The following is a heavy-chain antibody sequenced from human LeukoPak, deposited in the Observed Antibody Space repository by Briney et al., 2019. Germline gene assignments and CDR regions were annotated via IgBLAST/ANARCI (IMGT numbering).Heavy chain of an antibody. V-gene: IGHV4-34*01. J-gene: IGHJ4*02. Sequence: SETLSLTCAVYGGSFSGYYWSWIRQPPGKGLEWIGEINHSGSTNYNPSLKSRVTISVDTSQTQFSLKLSSVTAADTAVYYCARTKLNYGSGSYPFDYWGQGTLVTVSS. CDR3: ARTKLNYGSGSYPFDY. D-gene: IGHD3-10*01. CDR2: INHSGST. CDR1: GGSFSGYY.